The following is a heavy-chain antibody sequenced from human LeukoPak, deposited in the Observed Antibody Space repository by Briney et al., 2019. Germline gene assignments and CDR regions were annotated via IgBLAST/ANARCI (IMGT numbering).Heavy chain of an antibody. CDR1: GGSFSDYY. J-gene: IGHJ6*03. CDR2: INHSGST. D-gene: IGHD2-2*01. Sequence: SETLSLTCAVYGGSFSDYYWSWIRQPPGKGLEWIGEINHSGSTNYNPSLKSRVTISVDTSKNQFSLKLSSVTAADTAVYYCARLRRVCSSTSCRPLYYYYMDVWGKGTTVTISS. CDR3: ARLRRVCSSTSCRPLYYYYMDV. V-gene: IGHV4-34*01.